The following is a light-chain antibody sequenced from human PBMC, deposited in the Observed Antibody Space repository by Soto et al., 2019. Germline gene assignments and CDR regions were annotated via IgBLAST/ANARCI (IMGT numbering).Light chain of an antibody. J-gene: IGKJ5*01. CDR3: QQYNNWPPIT. CDR1: QDIRNY. CDR2: DAS. V-gene: IGKV1-9*01. Sequence: IQLTQSPSSLSASVGDRVTVTCRASQDIRNYLAWYQQKPGKAPKLLICDASTLYSGVPSRFSGSGSGTEFTLTISSLQSEDFAVYYCQQYNNWPPITFGQGTRLEIK.